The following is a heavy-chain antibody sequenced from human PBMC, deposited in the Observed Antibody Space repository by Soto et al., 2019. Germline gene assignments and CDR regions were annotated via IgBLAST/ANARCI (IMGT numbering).Heavy chain of an antibody. V-gene: IGHV5-51*01. Sequence: GESLKISCNTSGYSFTSYWIAWVRQMPGKGMEWMGNIYPYDSDTRYSPSFQGKVTISAVTSITTAYIQWSGLRDSDTAMYLCARQLVGSTRGNFDYWGQGTMVTVSS. CDR3: ARQLVGSTRGNFDY. D-gene: IGHD2-2*01. J-gene: IGHJ4*01. CDR2: IYPYDSDT. CDR1: GYSFTSYW.